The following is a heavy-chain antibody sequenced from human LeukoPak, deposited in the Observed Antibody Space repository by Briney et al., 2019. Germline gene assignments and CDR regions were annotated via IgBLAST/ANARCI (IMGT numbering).Heavy chain of an antibody. V-gene: IGHV4-38-2*02. Sequence: SETLSLTCTVSGYSISSGYYWGWIRQPPGKGLEWIGSIYHSGSTYYNPSLKSRVTISVNTSKNQFSLKLSSVTAADTAVYYCARRTVTTSYFDYWGQGTLVTVSS. J-gene: IGHJ4*02. D-gene: IGHD4-11*01. CDR2: IYHSGST. CDR1: GYSISSGYY. CDR3: ARRTVTTSYFDY.